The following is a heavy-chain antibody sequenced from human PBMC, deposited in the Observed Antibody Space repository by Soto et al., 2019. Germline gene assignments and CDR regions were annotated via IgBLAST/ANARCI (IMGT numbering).Heavy chain of an antibody. CDR1: GCSISSGTYY. CDR2: IYDSGNT. D-gene: IGHD6-6*01. Sequence: PSETLSLTYTVSGCSISSGTYYWGWVRQSPGKGLEWIGTIYDSGNTYYKPSRKSRVTISIDTSKKQFSLKLNSVTAADTAVYFCARHGRTSGSFSTSSVRTEFDYWGQGTLVTVSS. J-gene: IGHJ4*02. CDR3: ARHGRTSGSFSTSSVRTEFDY. V-gene: IGHV4-39*01.